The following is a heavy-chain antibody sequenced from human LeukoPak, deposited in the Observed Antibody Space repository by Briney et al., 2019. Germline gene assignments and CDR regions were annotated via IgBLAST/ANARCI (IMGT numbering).Heavy chain of an antibody. Sequence: SETLSLTCTVSGGSVSSGSYYWSWIRQPPGKGLEWIGYIYYSGSTNYNPSLKSRVTISVDTSKNQFSLKLSSVTAADTAVYYCARARADGYNQVDAFDIWGQGTMVTVSS. CDR1: GGSVSSGSYY. CDR3: ARARADGYNQVDAFDI. CDR2: IYYSGST. D-gene: IGHD5-24*01. V-gene: IGHV4-61*01. J-gene: IGHJ3*02.